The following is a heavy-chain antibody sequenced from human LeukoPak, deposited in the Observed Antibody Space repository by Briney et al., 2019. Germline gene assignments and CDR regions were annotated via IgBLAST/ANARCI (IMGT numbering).Heavy chain of an antibody. D-gene: IGHD3-10*01. CDR1: GFTFSSYS. V-gene: IGHV3-21*01. Sequence: GGSLRLSCAASGFTFSSYSMNWVRQAPGKGLEWVSSISSSSSYIYYADSVKGRFTISRDNAKNSLYLQMNSLRAEDTAVYYCAKSSDSTAPPFDYWGQGTLVTVSS. CDR2: ISSSSSYI. J-gene: IGHJ4*02. CDR3: AKSSDSTAPPFDY.